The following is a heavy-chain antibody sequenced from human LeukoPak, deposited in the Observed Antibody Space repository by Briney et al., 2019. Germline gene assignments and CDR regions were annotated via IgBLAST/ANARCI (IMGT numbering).Heavy chain of an antibody. J-gene: IGHJ4*02. CDR3: AKARVVIGYSSSWYDY. CDR2: ISWNSGSI. Sequence: GGSLRLSCAASGFTFDDYAMHWVRQAPGKGLEWVSGISWNSGSIGYAGSVKGRFTISRDNAKNSLYLQMNSLRAEDTALYYCAKARVVIGYSSSWYDYWGQGTLVTVSS. D-gene: IGHD6-13*01. V-gene: IGHV3-9*01. CDR1: GFTFDDYA.